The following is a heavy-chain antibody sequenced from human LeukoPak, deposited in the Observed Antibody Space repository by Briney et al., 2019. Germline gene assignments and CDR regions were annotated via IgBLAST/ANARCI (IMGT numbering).Heavy chain of an antibody. CDR2: ISTSSSYI. J-gene: IGHJ4*02. V-gene: IGHV3-21*01. CDR3: ASTQRGDYFDY. D-gene: IGHD2-15*01. CDR1: GFTFSSYS. Sequence: PGGSPRLSRAASGFTFSSYSMNWVRQAPGKGLEWVSFISTSSSYIHNADSVKGRFTISRDNAENSLYLQMNSLRAEDTAVYYCASTQRGDYFDYWGQGTLVTVSS.